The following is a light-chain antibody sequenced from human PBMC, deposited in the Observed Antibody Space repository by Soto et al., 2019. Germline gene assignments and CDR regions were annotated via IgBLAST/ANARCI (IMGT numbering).Light chain of an antibody. J-gene: IGLJ1*01. CDR3: AVWDASLSGHV. CDR1: SSNIGGYD. V-gene: IGLV1-47*01. CDR2: RSN. Sequence: QSVLTQPPSASGTPGQRVTISCSGSSSNIGGYDVHWYQHLPGTAPKVLIYRSNQRPSGVPDRFSASKSGTSASLAISGLRSEHEADYYCAVWDASLSGHVFGTGTKLTVL.